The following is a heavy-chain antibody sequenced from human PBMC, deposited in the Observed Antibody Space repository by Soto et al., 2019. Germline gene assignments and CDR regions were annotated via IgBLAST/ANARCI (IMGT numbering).Heavy chain of an antibody. Sequence: EVHLLESGGGLVQPGGSLRLSCSASGFTFRSYAMSWVRQAPGKGLEWVSGISGGGSATYYSDSVRGRFTISRDNSKNTLYLQMNSLRVEDSAVYFCAKDDSLEWFFPLDAWGQGTLVTVSS. CDR1: GFTFRSYA. CDR3: AKDDSLEWFFPLDA. D-gene: IGHD3-3*01. CDR2: ISGGGSAT. J-gene: IGHJ5*02. V-gene: IGHV3-23*01.